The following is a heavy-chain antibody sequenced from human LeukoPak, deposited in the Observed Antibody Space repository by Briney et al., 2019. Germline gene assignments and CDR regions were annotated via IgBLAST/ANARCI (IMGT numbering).Heavy chain of an antibody. Sequence: SVKVSCKASGGTFSSYAISWVRQARGQGLEWMGGIIPIFGTANYAQKFQGRVTITTDESTSTAYMELSSLRSEDTAVYYCARDVRITDDFWSGSRLDPWGQGTLVTVSS. V-gene: IGHV1-69*05. CDR3: ARDVRITDDFWSGSRLDP. D-gene: IGHD3-3*01. CDR2: IIPIFGTA. J-gene: IGHJ5*02. CDR1: GGTFSSYA.